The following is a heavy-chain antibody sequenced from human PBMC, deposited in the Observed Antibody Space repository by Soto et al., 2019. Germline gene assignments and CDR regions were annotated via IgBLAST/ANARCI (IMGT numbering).Heavy chain of an antibody. CDR2: IYYTGTT. D-gene: IGHD6-6*01. CDR3: ARSTIAPRLFMYPYDS. J-gene: IGHJ4*02. V-gene: IGHV4-59*08. Sequence: TLSLTCTVSGGSIRDYYWSWIRQSPGKGLEWIGYIYYTGTTRYNPSIKSRVTISVDSSKNQFSLNLRSVSAADTAVYYCARSTIAPRLFMYPYDSWGQGTLVTVS. CDR1: GGSIRDYY.